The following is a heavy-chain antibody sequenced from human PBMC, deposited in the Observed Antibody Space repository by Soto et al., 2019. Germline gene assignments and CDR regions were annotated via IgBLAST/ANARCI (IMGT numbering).Heavy chain of an antibody. CDR3: ARGGLVAGLYNAIDA. V-gene: IGHV1-69*06. CDR1: GGTLNTNA. D-gene: IGHD6-19*01. Sequence: QVQLVQSGAEVKKAGSSVKVSCKASGGTLNTNAISWVRQAPGQGLEWMGAIIPMFGSPKYAQKFLGRVTITADNATSAIYMEMITLTSADPAVYYCARGGLVAGLYNAIDAWGQGTTVAVYS. CDR2: IIPMFGSP. J-gene: IGHJ6*02.